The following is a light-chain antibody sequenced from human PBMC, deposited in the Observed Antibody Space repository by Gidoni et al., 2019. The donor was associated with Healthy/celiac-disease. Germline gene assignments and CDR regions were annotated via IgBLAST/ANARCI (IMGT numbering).Light chain of an antibody. J-gene: IGKJ2*01. CDR3: QQSYSTPYT. CDR1: QSISSY. CDR2: AAS. V-gene: IGKV1-39*01. Sequence: DIQMTQSPSSLSASVGDRVTITCRASQSISSYLNWYQQKPGKAPKLLICAASRLQSRVPSRFSGSGAGTDFTLTISSLQPEDFATYYCQQSYSTPYTFGQGTKLEIK.